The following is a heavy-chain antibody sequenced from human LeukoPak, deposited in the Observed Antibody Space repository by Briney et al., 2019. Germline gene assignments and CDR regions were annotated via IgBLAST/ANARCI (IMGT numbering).Heavy chain of an antibody. V-gene: IGHV3-7*01. CDR1: GFGLSSYW. CDR3: AGDPGAADYGYGSFDH. CDR2: INQYGSEK. J-gene: IGHJ4*02. Sequence: GGSLRLSCAVSGFGLSSYWMTWVRQAPGKGREWLANINQYGSEKQYVDSVKGRFTVSRDNDKNSLFLQTNTLTAEATAVYYWAGDPGAADYGYGSFDHWGQGTLVTVSS. D-gene: IGHD4-17*01.